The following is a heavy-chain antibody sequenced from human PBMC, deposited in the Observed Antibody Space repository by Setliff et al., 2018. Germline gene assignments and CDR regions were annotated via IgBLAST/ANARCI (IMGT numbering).Heavy chain of an antibody. CDR1: GLAVNSNF. CDR3: ARQSAVGGSNLKDGTYYGVDA. V-gene: IGHV3-66*04. D-gene: IGHD1-26*01. CDR2: IYIGGQT. J-gene: IGHJ6*02. Sequence: CAGAGLAVNSNFMTWVRQAPGKGLEWLSVIYIGGQTFYADSVKGRFSISRDESKNTLYLQLNSLRAEDSAIYYCARQSAVGGSNLKDGTYYGVDAWGQGIMVTVSS.